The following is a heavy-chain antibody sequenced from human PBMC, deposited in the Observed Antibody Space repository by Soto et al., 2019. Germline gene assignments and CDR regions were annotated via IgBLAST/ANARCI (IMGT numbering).Heavy chain of an antibody. J-gene: IGHJ5*02. CDR3: ARHHGPTTSENWFDP. Sequence: QVHLVQSGVEVKTPGASVKVSCQASGYTFFTYDISWVRQAPAQGLEWMGWISTYSGDTKYAQKFQGRVTMTTNTCTTTAYLELRSRRSDVTAVYYCARHHGPTTSENWFDPWGQGTLVTVSS. CDR2: ISTYSGDT. V-gene: IGHV1-18*01. CDR1: GYTFFTYD. D-gene: IGHD5-12*01.